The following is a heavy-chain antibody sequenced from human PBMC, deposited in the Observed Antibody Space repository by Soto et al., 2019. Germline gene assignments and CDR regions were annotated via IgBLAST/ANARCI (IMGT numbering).Heavy chain of an antibody. Sequence: GGSLRLSCAASGFTFSSYSMNWVRQAPGKGLEWVSSISSSSSYIYYADSVKGRFTISRDNAKNSLYLQMNSLRTEDTAVYYCATEGVSRPFDYWGQGTLVTVSS. CDR2: ISSSSSYI. D-gene: IGHD2-8*01. CDR1: GFTFSSYS. CDR3: ATEGVSRPFDY. V-gene: IGHV3-21*01. J-gene: IGHJ4*02.